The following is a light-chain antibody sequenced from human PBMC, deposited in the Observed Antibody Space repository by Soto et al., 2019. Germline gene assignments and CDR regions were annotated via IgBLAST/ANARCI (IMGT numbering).Light chain of an antibody. CDR1: SSNIGAGYD. CDR3: QSYDSSRNYV. Sequence: QSVLTQPPSVSGAPGQRVTISCTGSSSNIGAGYDVHWYQQLPGTAPKLLIYGNSNRPSGVPDRFSGSKSGTSASLAITGLQAEDEADYSCQSYDSSRNYVFGTGTKVTVL. CDR2: GNS. J-gene: IGLJ1*01. V-gene: IGLV1-40*01.